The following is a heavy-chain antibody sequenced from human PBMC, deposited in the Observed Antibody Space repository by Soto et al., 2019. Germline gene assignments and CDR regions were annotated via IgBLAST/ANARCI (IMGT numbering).Heavy chain of an antibody. CDR1: GFTFSSYG. D-gene: IGHD6-19*01. CDR2: IWYDGSNK. J-gene: IGHJ4*02. Sequence: QVQLVESGGGVVQPGRSLRLSCAASGFTFSSYGMHWVRQAPGKGLEWVAVIWYDGSNKYYADSVKGRFTISRDNSKNTLYLQMNSLRAEDTAVYYCAGDPRYSSGWMGYYFDYWGQGTLVTVSS. V-gene: IGHV3-33*01. CDR3: AGDPRYSSGWMGYYFDY.